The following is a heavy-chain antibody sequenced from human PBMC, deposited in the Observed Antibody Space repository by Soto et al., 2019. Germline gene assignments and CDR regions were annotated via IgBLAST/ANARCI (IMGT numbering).Heavy chain of an antibody. Sequence: QVQLQESGPGLVKPSQTLSLTCTVSGGSISSGGYYWSWIRQHPGKGLEWIGYIYYSGSTYYNPSLKRRVTIAVDTSKNQFSLKLGSVTAADTGVYYCGRGGGRGYSGYEGVDYWGQGTLVTVSS. D-gene: IGHD5-12*01. CDR2: IYYSGST. V-gene: IGHV4-31*03. CDR3: GRGGGRGYSGYEGVDY. J-gene: IGHJ4*02. CDR1: GGSISSGGYY.